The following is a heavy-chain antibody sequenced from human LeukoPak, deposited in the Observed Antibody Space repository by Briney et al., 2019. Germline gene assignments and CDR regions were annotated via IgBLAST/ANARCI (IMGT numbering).Heavy chain of an antibody. D-gene: IGHD6-13*01. CDR1: GGSIRSDF. V-gene: IGHV4-34*01. J-gene: IGHJ6*02. CDR3: ARGRAAAGYYYYYGMDV. CDR2: INHSGST. Sequence: NPSETLSLTCTVSGGSIRSDFWNWIRQPPGKGLEWIGEINHSGSTNYNPSLKSRVTISVDTSKNQFSLKLSSVTAADTAVYYCARGRAAAGYYYYYGMDVWGQGTTVTVSS.